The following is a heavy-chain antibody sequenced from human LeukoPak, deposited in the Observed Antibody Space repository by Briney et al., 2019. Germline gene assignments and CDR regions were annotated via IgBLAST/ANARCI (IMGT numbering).Heavy chain of an antibody. Sequence: PSETLSLTCSVSGDSISTYYWSWIRQAPGKGLEWIGHVSYTGRTNYNPSLKSRATISLGTSKSHFSLTLNSMTPADTAVYYCAREHGSWSYRYYFFVHVWGKRTTHTVSS. CDR1: GDSISTYY. V-gene: IGHV4-59*12. CDR3: AREHGSWSYRYYFFVHV. J-gene: IGHJ6*03. D-gene: IGHD4/OR15-4a*01. CDR2: VSYTGRT.